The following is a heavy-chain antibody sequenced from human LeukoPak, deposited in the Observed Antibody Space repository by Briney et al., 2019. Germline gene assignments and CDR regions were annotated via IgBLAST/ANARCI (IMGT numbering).Heavy chain of an antibody. CDR2: INGNSGGGT. CDR3: AKTVVAATPDYNWFDP. CDR1: GYTFTGYY. J-gene: IGHJ5*02. D-gene: IGHD2-15*01. Sequence: ASVKVSCKASGYTFTGYYIHWVRQGPGQGLEWMGWINGNSGGGTNYAQKFQGRVTMTRDTSISTAYMELSRLRYDDTAVYYCAKTVVAATPDYNWFDPWGQGTLVTVSS. V-gene: IGHV1-2*02.